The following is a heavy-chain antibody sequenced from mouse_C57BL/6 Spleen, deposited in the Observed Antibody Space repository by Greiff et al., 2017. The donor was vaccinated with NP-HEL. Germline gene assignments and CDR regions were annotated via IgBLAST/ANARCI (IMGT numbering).Heavy chain of an antibody. CDR1: GYTFTSYW. CDR3: ASPSFPRGYFDY. V-gene: IGHV1-64*01. Sequence: QVQLQQPGAELVKPGASVKLSCKASGYTFTSYWMHWVKQRPGQGLEWIGMIHPNSGSTNYNEKFKSKATLTVDKSSSTAYMQLSSLTSEDSAVYYCASPSFPRGYFDYWGKGTTLTVSS. J-gene: IGHJ2*01. D-gene: IGHD6-1*01. CDR2: IHPNSGST.